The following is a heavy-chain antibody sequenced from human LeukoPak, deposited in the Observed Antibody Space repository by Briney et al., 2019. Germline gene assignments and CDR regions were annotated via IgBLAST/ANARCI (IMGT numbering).Heavy chain of an antibody. CDR2: INSDGSST. CDR3: ARAYYYDSSGYYTQ. CDR1: GFTFSSYW. V-gene: IGHV3-74*01. D-gene: IGHD3-22*01. Sequence: GGSLRLSCAASGFTFSSYWMHWVRQAPGKGLVWVSRINSDGSSTSYADSVKGRFTISRDNAKNTLYLQMNSLRAEDTAVCYCARAYYYDSSGYYTQWGQGTLVTVSS. J-gene: IGHJ4*02.